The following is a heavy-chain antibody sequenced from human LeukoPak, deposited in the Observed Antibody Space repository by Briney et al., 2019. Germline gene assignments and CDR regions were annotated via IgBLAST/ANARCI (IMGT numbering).Heavy chain of an antibody. V-gene: IGHV3-30*02. CDR2: IRYDGSNK. CDR1: GFTFSSYG. Sequence: GGSLRLSCAASGFTFSSYGMHWVRQAPGKGLEWVAFIRYDGSNKYYADSVKGRFTISRGNSKNTLYLQMNSLRAEDTAVYYCAKEYCSSTSCYITGDYWGQGTLVTVSS. D-gene: IGHD2-2*02. J-gene: IGHJ4*02. CDR3: AKEYCSSTSCYITGDY.